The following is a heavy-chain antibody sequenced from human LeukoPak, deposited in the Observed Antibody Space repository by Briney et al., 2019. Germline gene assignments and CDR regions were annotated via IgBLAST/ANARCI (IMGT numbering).Heavy chain of an antibody. V-gene: IGHV3-48*01. J-gene: IGHJ4*02. CDR1: GFTFSSYS. CDR2: ISGSSSTI. CDR3: ARGSTYYDSSGQVPFDY. D-gene: IGHD3-22*01. Sequence: GGSLRLSCAASGFTFSSYSMNWVRQAPGKGLEWGSYISGSSSTIYYADSVKGRFTISRDNGKNTLYLQMSGLRAEDTAVYYCARGSTYYDSSGQVPFDYWGQGTLVTVSS.